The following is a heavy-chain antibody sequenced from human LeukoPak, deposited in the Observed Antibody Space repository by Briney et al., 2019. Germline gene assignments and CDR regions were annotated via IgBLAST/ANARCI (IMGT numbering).Heavy chain of an antibody. CDR3: ARAHYDFWSGYSYYFDY. D-gene: IGHD3-3*01. CDR1: GGSISSGDYY. CDR2: IYYSGST. J-gene: IGHJ4*02. V-gene: IGHV4-30-4*08. Sequence: PSETLSLTCTVSGGSISSGDYYWSWIRQPPGKGQEWIGYIYYSGSTYYNPSLKSRVTISVDTSKNQFSLKLSSVTAADTAVYYCARAHYDFWSGYSYYFDYWGQGTLVTVSS.